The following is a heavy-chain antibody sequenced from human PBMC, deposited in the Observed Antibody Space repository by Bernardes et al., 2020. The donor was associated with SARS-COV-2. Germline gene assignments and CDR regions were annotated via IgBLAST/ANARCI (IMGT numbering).Heavy chain of an antibody. CDR1: GFSFSSYE. CDR3: ARSIPLSSGWFHLDY. D-gene: IGHD6-19*01. CDR2: MNPTSGHT. V-gene: IGHV1-8*01. J-gene: IGHJ4*02. Sequence: SVKVSCKASGFSFSSYEVSWVRQASGQGLEWMGRMNPTSGHTGYARKFQGRVTMTRNTSIATAYMELTGLTSEDAAIYFCARSIPLSSGWFHLDYWGPGTVVIVSS.